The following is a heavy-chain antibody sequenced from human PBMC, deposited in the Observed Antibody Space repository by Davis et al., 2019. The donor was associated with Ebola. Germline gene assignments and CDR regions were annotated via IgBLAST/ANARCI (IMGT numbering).Heavy chain of an antibody. CDR3: ARSGGNRLYYYYGMDV. V-gene: IGHV3-9*01. Sequence: GGPLRLSCAASGFTFDDYAMHWVRQAPGKGLEWVSGISWNSGSIGYADSVKGRFTISRDNAKNSLYLQMNSLRAEDTAVYYCARSGGNRLYYYYGMDVWGQGTTVTVSS. J-gene: IGHJ6*02. D-gene: IGHD4-23*01. CDR2: ISWNSGSI. CDR1: GFTFDDYA.